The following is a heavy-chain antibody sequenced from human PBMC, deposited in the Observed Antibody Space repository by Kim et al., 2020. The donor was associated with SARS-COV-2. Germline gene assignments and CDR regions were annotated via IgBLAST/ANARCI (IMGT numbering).Heavy chain of an antibody. D-gene: IGHD5-12*01. Sequence: GTANYKPSLNSRVTISLDTSKSQFSLYLKSVTAADTAIYYCARDGYRGIDYWGQGTLVTVSS. CDR2: GTA. V-gene: IGHV4-59*01. J-gene: IGHJ4*02. CDR3: ARDGYRGIDY.